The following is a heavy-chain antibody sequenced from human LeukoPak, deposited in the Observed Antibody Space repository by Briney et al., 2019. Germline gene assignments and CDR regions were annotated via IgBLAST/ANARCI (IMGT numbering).Heavy chain of an antibody. D-gene: IGHD3-22*01. CDR3: ARDQYYNSEGWFDP. J-gene: IGHJ5*02. Sequence: ASVKVSCKASGYSFTSYDINWVRQATGQGLEWMGWMNPNSGNTGYAQKFQGRVTMTRNTTKSQAYMELSCLRSDDTAVYYCARDQYYNSEGWFDPWGQGTLVTVTA. CDR2: MNPNSGNT. CDR1: GYSFTSYD. V-gene: IGHV1-8*01.